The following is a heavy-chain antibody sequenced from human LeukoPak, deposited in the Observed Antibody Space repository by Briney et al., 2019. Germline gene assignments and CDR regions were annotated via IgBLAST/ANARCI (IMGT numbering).Heavy chain of an antibody. D-gene: IGHD2-8*01. V-gene: IGHV3-7*01. CDR2: INQDGSQK. Sequence: GGSLRLSCAASGFTFSTYWMSWVRQAPGKGLEWVANINQDGSQKRYVDSVQGRFTISRDNTKNSLFLQMSSLRAEDTAVYYCARLKDDVTKLDYWGQGTLVTVSS. J-gene: IGHJ4*02. CDR1: GFTFSTYW. CDR3: ARLKDDVTKLDY.